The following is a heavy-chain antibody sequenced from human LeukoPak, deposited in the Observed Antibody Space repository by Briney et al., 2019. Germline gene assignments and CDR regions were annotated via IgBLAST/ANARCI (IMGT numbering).Heavy chain of an antibody. V-gene: IGHV3-30*02. CDR2: IRYDGSNK. D-gene: IGHD6-19*01. Sequence: GGSLRLSCAASGFTFSSYGMHWVRQAPGKGLEWVAFIRYDGSNKYSTDSVKGRFTISRDNSKNTLHLQMNSLRAEDTAVYYCAKGPLIEVAGTTWDYWGQGTLVTVSS. CDR1: GFTFSSYG. CDR3: AKGPLIEVAGTTWDY. J-gene: IGHJ4*02.